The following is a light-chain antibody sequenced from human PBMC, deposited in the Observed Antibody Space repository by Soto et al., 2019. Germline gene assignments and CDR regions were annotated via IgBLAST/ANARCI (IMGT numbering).Light chain of an antibody. Sequence: QSALTQPASVSGSPGQSITISCTGTSSDVGGYNYVSWYQQHPGKAPKLMIYDVSNRPSGASNRFSGSKSGNTASLTISGLQADDEADYYFSSYTSSTPYVFGTGTKVTVL. CDR2: DVS. V-gene: IGLV2-14*01. CDR3: SSYTSSTPYV. J-gene: IGLJ1*01. CDR1: SSDVGGYNY.